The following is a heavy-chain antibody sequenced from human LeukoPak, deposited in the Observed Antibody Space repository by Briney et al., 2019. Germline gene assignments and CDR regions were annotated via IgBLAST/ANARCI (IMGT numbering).Heavy chain of an antibody. D-gene: IGHD3-10*01. CDR3: ASTYGSGSYTGGLDY. CDR2: IYHSGST. V-gene: IGHV4-30-2*01. CDR1: GGSISSGGYS. Sequence: SETLSLTCAVSGGSISSGGYSWSWIRQPPGKGLEWIGYIYHSGSTYYNPSLKSRVTISVDRSKNQFSLKLSSVTAADTAVYYCASTYGSGSYTGGLDYWGQGTLVTVSS. J-gene: IGHJ4*02.